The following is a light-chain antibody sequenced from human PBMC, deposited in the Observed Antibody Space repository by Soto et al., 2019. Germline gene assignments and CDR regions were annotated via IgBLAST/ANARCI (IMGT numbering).Light chain of an antibody. J-gene: IGKJ4*01. Sequence: DIVMTQSPDSLAVSLGERATINCKSSQSVLYSSNNKNYLAWYQQKPGQPPKLLIYWASTRESGVPDRFSGSGSGTDFTLPISSLQAEDVAVYYCQQYYITPLPFGGGTKVEIK. V-gene: IGKV4-1*01. CDR1: QSVLYSSNNKNY. CDR2: WAS. CDR3: QQYYITPLP.